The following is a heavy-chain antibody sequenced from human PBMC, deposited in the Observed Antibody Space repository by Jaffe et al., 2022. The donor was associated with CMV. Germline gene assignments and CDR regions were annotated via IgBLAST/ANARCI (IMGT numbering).Heavy chain of an antibody. Sequence: EVQLVESGGVVVQPGGSLRLSCAASGFTFDDYTMHWVRQAPGKGLEWVSLISWDGGSTYYADSVKGRFTISRDNSKNSLYLQMNSLRTEDTALYYCAKDLDSGSYSGTAGGFDYWGQGTLVTVSS. V-gene: IGHV3-43*01. D-gene: IGHD1-26*01. CDR3: AKDLDSGSYSGTAGGFDY. CDR2: ISWDGGST. J-gene: IGHJ4*02. CDR1: GFTFDDYT.